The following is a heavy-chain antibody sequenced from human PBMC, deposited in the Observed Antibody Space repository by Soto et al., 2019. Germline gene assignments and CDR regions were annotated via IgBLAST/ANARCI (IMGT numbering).Heavy chain of an antibody. V-gene: IGHV4-34*01. J-gene: IGHJ6*02. D-gene: IGHD2-15*01. CDR1: VGSFSGYY. CDR3: ARGWYCSGGSCYSRYYYYYYGMDV. Sequence: PSETLSLTCSVYVGSFSGYYWSWIRQPPGKGLEWIGEINHSGSTNYNPSLKSRVTISVDTSKNQFSLKLSSVTAADTAVYYCARGWYCSGGSCYSRYYYYYYGMDVWGQGTTVTVSS. CDR2: INHSGST.